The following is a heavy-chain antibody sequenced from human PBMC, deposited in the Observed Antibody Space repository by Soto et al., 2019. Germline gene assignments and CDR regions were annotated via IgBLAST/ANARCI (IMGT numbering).Heavy chain of an antibody. CDR2: ISAYNGNT. D-gene: IGHD4-17*01. J-gene: IGHJ4*02. CDR3: ARTLGDILYLDY. Sequence: ASVKVSCKASGYTFTSYDINWVRQATGQGLEWMGWISAYNGNTNYAQKLQGRVTMTTDTSTSTAYMELRSLRSDDTAVYYCARTLGDILYLDYWGQGTLVTVSS. V-gene: IGHV1-18*01. CDR1: GYTFTSYD.